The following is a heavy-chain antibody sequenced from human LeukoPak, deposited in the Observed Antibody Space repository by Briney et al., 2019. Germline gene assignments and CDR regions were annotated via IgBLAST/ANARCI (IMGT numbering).Heavy chain of an antibody. D-gene: IGHD3-3*01. CDR2: IYTSGST. V-gene: IGHV4-4*07. CDR1: GGSISSYY. CDR3: ARDFSYYDFWSGYPYSYYFDC. Sequence: SETLSLTCTVSGGSISSYYWSWIRQPAGKGLEWIGRIYTSGSTNYNPSLKSRVTMSVDTSKNQFSLKLSSVTAADTAVYYCARDFSYYDFWSGYPYSYYFDCWGQGTLVTVSS. J-gene: IGHJ4*02.